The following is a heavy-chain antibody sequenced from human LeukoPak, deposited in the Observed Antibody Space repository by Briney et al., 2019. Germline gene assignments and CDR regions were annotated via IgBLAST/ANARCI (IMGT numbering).Heavy chain of an antibody. D-gene: IGHD3-9*01. V-gene: IGHV4-39*01. Sequence: SETLSLTCTVSGGSINSSSYYWGWIRQPPGKGLEWIGSIYYSGSTYYNPSLKSRVTISVDTSKNQFSLKLSSVTAADTAVYYCARSNCDILTGYYGANDYWGQGTLVTVSS. CDR2: IYYSGST. CDR3: ARSNCDILTGYYGANDY. CDR1: GGSINSSSYY. J-gene: IGHJ4*02.